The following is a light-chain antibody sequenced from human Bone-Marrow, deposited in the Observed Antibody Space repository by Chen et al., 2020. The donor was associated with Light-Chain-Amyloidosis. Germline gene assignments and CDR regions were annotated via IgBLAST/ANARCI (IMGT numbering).Light chain of an antibody. CDR3: NAYSNSNSPYV. V-gene: IGLV2-14*01. Sequence: QSALAQPASVSGSPGQSITISCTGTTGDIDGYNYVSWYHHHPGRAPKLILYEVSIRPAGVSKRFSGSKSGNTASLTISGLQADDETDYYCNAYSNSNSPYVFGTGTTVTVL. J-gene: IGLJ1*01. CDR2: EVS. CDR1: TGDIDGYNY.